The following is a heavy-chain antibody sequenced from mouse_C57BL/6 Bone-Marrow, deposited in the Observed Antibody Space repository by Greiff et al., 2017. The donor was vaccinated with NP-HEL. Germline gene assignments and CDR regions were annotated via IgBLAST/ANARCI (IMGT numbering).Heavy chain of an antibody. J-gene: IGHJ4*01. D-gene: IGHD2-2*01. CDR1: GYTFTSYW. CDR3: ARGLLWLRRRDYYAMDY. CDR2: IHPNSGST. Sequence: QVQLKQPGAELVKPGASVNLSCKASGYTFTSYWMHWVKQRPGQGLEWIGMIHPNSGSTNYNEKFKSKATLTVDKSSSTAYMQLSSLTSEDSAVYYCARGLLWLRRRDYYAMDYWGQGTSVTVSS. V-gene: IGHV1-64*01.